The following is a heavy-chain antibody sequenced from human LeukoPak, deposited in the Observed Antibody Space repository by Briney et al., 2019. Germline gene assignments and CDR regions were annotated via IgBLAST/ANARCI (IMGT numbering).Heavy chain of an antibody. Sequence: GGSLRLSGAASGFSFSSYSIHWVRQAPGKGLEWVAVISSDGNSKNFALSVKGRFAISRDNSKNTLFLQMNNLRSEDTALYYCVSPTADYPFLYYFDSWGQGTLVTVSS. CDR1: GFSFSSYS. V-gene: IGHV3-30*09. CDR3: VSPTADYPFLYYFDS. J-gene: IGHJ4*02. CDR2: ISSDGNSK. D-gene: IGHD5-12*01.